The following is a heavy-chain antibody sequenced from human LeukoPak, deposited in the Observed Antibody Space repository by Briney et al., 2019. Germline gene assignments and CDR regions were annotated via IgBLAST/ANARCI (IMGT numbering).Heavy chain of an antibody. Sequence: GGSLRLSCAASGFTFGNDWMDWVRQAAGKGPEWVANIKADRSVRTYVDSVKGRFTISRDNAKNSLYLQMNSLRVEDTAVYYCGNSRVGFWGQGTLVTVSS. CDR1: GFTFGNDW. D-gene: IGHD2/OR15-2a*01. CDR3: GNSRVGF. CDR2: IKADRSVR. V-gene: IGHV3-7*01. J-gene: IGHJ4*02.